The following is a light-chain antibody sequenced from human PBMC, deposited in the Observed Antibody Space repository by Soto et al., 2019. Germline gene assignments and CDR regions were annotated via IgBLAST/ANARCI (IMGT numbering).Light chain of an antibody. V-gene: IGLV2-14*01. CDR2: DVT. Sequence: ALTQPASVSGSPVQSITISCTGTSSDVGGYNYVSWYQQHPGKAPKLMIYDVTNRPSGVSNRFSGSKSGNTASLTISGLQAEDEADYYCSSYTSSSTYVFGTGTKVTVL. CDR3: SSYTSSSTYV. J-gene: IGLJ1*01. CDR1: SSDVGGYNY.